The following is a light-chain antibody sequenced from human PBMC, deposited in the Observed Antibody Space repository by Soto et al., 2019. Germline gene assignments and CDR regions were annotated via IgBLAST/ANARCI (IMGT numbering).Light chain of an antibody. J-gene: IGLJ3*02. Sequence: QSALTQPASVSGSPGQSITISCTGTSSDVGGYNFVSWYQQHPGKAPKLMIYAVNNRPSGVSDRFSGSKSGNTASLTISGLQAEDEADYYCSSYSVSTTLVLFGGGTKLTVL. V-gene: IGLV2-14*01. CDR2: AVN. CDR3: SSYSVSTTLVL. CDR1: SSDVGGYNF.